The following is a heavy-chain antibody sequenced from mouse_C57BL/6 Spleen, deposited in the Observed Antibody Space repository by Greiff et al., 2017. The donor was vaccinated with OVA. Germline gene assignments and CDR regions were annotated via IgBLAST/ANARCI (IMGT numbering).Heavy chain of an antibody. Sequence: EVHLVESGPGLVKPSQSLSLTCSVTGYSITSGYYWNWIRQFPGNKLEWMGYISYDGSNNYNPSLKNRISITRDTSKNQFFLKLNSVTTEDTATYYCASGYFDVWGTGTTVTVSS. V-gene: IGHV3-6*01. CDR2: ISYDGSN. CDR3: ASGYFDV. CDR1: GYSITSGYY. J-gene: IGHJ1*03.